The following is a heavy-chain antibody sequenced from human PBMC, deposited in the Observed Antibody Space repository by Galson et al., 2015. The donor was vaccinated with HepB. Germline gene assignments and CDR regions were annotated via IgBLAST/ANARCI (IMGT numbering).Heavy chain of an antibody. CDR3: ARDPGWGAYDI. CDR1: GFIFSNYW. D-gene: IGHD6-19*01. J-gene: IGHJ3*02. Sequence: SLRLSCAASGFIFSNYWLTWVRQAPGKGLECVASINRDGRGQYYVDSVKGRFTISRDNAKNSMYLQMNSLRGEDTAVYFCARDPGWGAYDIWGQGTKVTVSS. CDR2: INRDGRGQ. V-gene: IGHV3-7*03.